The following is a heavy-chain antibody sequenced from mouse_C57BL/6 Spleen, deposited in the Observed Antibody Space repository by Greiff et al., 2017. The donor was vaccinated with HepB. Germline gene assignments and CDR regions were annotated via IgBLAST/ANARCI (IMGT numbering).Heavy chain of an antibody. CDR1: GYTFTSYG. CDR2: IYPRSGNT. CDR3: ARGTTVAHWYFDV. Sequence: VQLQQSGAELARPGASVKLSCKASGYTFTSYGISWVKQRTGQGLEWIGEIYPRSGNTYYNEKFKGKATLTADKSSSTAYMELRRRTSEDSAVYVCARGTTVAHWYFDVWGTGTTVTVSS. D-gene: IGHD1-1*01. V-gene: IGHV1-81*01. J-gene: IGHJ1*03.